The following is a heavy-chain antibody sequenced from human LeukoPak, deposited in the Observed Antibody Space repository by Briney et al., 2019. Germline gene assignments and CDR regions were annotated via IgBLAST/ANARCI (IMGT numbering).Heavy chain of an antibody. CDR1: GYTFTSYD. CDR3: ARESLYYDYVWGSYRSGAFDI. CDR2: MNPNSGNT. V-gene: IGHV1-8*01. J-gene: IGHJ3*02. D-gene: IGHD3-16*02. Sequence: ASVKVSCKASGYTFTSYDINWVRQATGQGLEWMGWMNPNSGNTGYAQKFQGRVTITRNTSISTAYMELSSLRSEDTAVYYCARESLYYDYVWGSYRSGAFDIWGQGTMVTVSS.